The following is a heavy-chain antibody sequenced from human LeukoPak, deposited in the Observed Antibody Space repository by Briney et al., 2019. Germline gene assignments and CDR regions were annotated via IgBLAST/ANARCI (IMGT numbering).Heavy chain of an antibody. CDR2: IYTSGRT. Sequence: SETLSLTCTVSGGSISSYYWSWIRQPAGRGLECIGRIYTSGRTSYNPSLKSRVIMSVDTSKNQSSLKLSSVTAADTAVYYCARVMIRGIVGWAPFELSNWFDPWGQGTLVTVSS. D-gene: IGHD3-10*01. J-gene: IGHJ5*02. CDR1: GGSISSYY. CDR3: ARVMIRGIVGWAPFELSNWFDP. V-gene: IGHV4-4*07.